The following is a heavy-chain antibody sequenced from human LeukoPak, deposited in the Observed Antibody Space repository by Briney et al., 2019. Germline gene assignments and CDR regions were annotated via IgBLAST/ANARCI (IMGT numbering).Heavy chain of an antibody. D-gene: IGHD3-16*02. Sequence: PSQTLSLTCTVSGGSISSGGYYWSWIRQPPGKGLEWIGYIYHSGSTYYNPSLKSRVTISVDRSKNQFSLKLSSVTAADTAVYYCAGDMGRLSREDAFDIWGQGTMVTVSS. CDR2: IYHSGST. CDR3: AGDMGRLSREDAFDI. CDR1: GGSISSGGYY. J-gene: IGHJ3*02. V-gene: IGHV4-30-2*01.